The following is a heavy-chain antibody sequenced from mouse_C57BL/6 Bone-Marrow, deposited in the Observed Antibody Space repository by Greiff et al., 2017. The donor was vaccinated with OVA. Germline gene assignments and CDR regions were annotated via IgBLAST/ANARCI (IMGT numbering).Heavy chain of an antibody. CDR2: ISSGGSYT. CDR1: GFTFSSYG. J-gene: IGHJ3*01. V-gene: IGHV5-6*01. CDR3: ARARLFAY. Sequence: EVMLVESGGDLVTPGGSLKLSCAASGFTFSSYGMSWVRQTPDKRLEWVATISSGGSYTYYPDIVKGRFTISRDNAKNTLYLQMSSLKSEDTAMYYCARARLFAYWGQGTLVTVSA.